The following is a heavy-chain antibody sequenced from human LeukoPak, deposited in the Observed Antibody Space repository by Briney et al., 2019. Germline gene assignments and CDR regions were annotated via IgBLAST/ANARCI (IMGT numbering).Heavy chain of an antibody. CDR3: AKVALRGDISTGYFALDY. J-gene: IGHJ4*02. Sequence: GGSLRLSCAASGFTFSDYYMSWIRQAPGKGLDWVSYISGSGSYTNYADSVKGRFTISRDNAKNSLYLQMNSLRAEDTAVYYCAKVALRGDISTGYFALDYWGQGTLVTVSS. D-gene: IGHD3-9*01. CDR1: GFTFSDYY. CDR2: ISGSGSYT. V-gene: IGHV3-11*05.